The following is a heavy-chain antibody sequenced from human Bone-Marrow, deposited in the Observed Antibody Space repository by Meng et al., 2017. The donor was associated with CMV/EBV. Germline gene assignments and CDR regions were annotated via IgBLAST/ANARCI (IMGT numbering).Heavy chain of an antibody. CDR1: GFTFSSYG. J-gene: IGHJ4*02. Sequence: GESLKISCAASGFTFSSYGMHWVRQAPGKGLEWVAVIWYDGSNKLYADSVKGRFTISRDNSKNTLFLQMNSLRAEDTAVYYCARIGYSSSSLDYWGQGTLVTVSS. CDR2: IWYDGSNK. V-gene: IGHV3-33*01. CDR3: ARIGYSSSSLDY. D-gene: IGHD6-13*01.